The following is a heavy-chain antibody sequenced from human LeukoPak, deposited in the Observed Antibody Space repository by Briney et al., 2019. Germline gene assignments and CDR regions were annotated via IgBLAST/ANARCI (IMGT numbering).Heavy chain of an antibody. CDR3: ARLWAYYDSSGYLDRQFDY. CDR2: IHTSGST. Sequence: SETLSLTCTVSGCSISSYYWSWIRQPAGKGLEWIGRIHTSGSTNYNPSLKSRVTMSVDTSKNQFSLKLSSVTAADTAVYYCARLWAYYDSSGYLDRQFDYWGQGTLVTVSS. V-gene: IGHV4-4*07. CDR1: GCSISSYY. D-gene: IGHD3-22*01. J-gene: IGHJ4*02.